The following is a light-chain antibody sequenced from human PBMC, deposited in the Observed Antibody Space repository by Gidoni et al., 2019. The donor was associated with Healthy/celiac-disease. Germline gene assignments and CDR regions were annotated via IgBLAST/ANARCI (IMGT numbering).Light chain of an antibody. CDR1: QSVSSSY. CDR3: QQYGSSPRLT. Sequence: EIVLTQSPGTLSLSPGERATLSCRASQSVSSSYLAWYQQKPGHAPRILIYGASSRATGIPDRFSGSGSGTDFTRTISRLEPEDFAVYYCQQYGSSPRLTFGGGTKVEIK. J-gene: IGKJ4*01. V-gene: IGKV3-20*01. CDR2: GAS.